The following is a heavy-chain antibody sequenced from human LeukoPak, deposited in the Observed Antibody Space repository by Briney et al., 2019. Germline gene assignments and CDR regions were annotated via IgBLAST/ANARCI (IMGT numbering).Heavy chain of an antibody. CDR2: IYGGGST. CDR1: GFTVSNNY. Sequence: GGSLRLSCAASGFTVSNNYMTWVRQAPGKGLEWVSVIYGGGSTNYADSVKGRFIISRGNAKNTLYLQMNSLRAEDTALYYCARPYCGGDCYTDYWGQGTLVTVSS. J-gene: IGHJ4*02. CDR3: ARPYCGGDCYTDY. V-gene: IGHV3-66*04. D-gene: IGHD2-21*02.